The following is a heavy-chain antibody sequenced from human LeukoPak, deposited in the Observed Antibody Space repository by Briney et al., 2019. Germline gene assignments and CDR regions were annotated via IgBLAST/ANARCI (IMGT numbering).Heavy chain of an antibody. V-gene: IGHV3-23*01. CDR1: GGSFSGYY. CDR2: ISGSGGST. Sequence: PSETLSLTCAVYGGSFSGYYWSWFRQAPGEGLEGVSTISGSGGSTYYADSVKGRFTISRDNSKNTLHLQMNSMRAEDTAVYYCAKKFEYYYDSRGYPTPYSSDYWGQGTLVTVSS. J-gene: IGHJ4*02. D-gene: IGHD3-22*01. CDR3: AKKFEYYYDSRGYPTPYSSDY.